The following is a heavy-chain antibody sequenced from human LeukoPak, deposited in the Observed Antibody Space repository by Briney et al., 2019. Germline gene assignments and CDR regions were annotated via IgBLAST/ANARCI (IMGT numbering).Heavy chain of an antibody. CDR1: GGSISSYY. CDR3: ARHLALAGYGNDPFDI. V-gene: IGHV4-59*08. Sequence: SETLSLTCTLSGGSISSYYWSWIRQPPRKGLEWIGSISYSGSTHYNPSLKGRVTISADTSKKQVSLKLSSVTAADTAVYVCARHLALAGYGNDPFDIWGQGTMVTVSP. J-gene: IGHJ3*02. D-gene: IGHD6-19*01. CDR2: ISYSGST.